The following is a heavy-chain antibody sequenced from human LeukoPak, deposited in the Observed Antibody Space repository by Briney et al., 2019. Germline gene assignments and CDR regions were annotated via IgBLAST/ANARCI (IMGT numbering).Heavy chain of an antibody. CDR3: ARDYCSSTSCYGFDI. Sequence: PSETLSLTCTVSGGSISSYYWSWIRQPAGKGLEWLGRIYTSGSTNYNPSLKSRVTMSVDTSKNQFSLRLSSVTAADTAVYYCARDYCSSTSCYGFDIRGQGTMVTVSS. CDR2: IYTSGST. V-gene: IGHV4-4*07. CDR1: GGSISSYY. D-gene: IGHD2-2*01. J-gene: IGHJ3*02.